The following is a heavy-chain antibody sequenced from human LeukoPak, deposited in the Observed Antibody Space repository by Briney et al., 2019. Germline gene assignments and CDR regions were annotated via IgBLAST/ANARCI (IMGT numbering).Heavy chain of an antibody. J-gene: IGHJ5*02. Sequence: PSETLSLTCTVSGGSNSSYYWSWIRQPPGKGLEWIGYIYYSGSTNYNPSLKSRVTISVDTSKNQFSLKLSSVTAADTAVYYCARVQRLRDNWFDPWGQGTLVTVSS. V-gene: IGHV4-59*01. D-gene: IGHD6-25*01. CDR1: GGSNSSYY. CDR3: ARVQRLRDNWFDP. CDR2: IYYSGST.